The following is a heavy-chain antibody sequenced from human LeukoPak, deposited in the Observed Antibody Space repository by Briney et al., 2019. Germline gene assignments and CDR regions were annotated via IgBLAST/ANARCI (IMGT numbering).Heavy chain of an antibody. V-gene: IGHV4-4*02. J-gene: IGHJ4*02. Sequence: SGTLSLTCAVSGGSISSSNWWSWIRQPPGKGLEWIGEIYHSGSTNYNPSLKSRVTISVDKSKTQFSLKLSSVTAADTALYFCARDIDDVGALFDFWGQGTLVTVSS. D-gene: IGHD1-26*01. CDR3: ARDIDDVGALFDF. CDR2: IYHSGST. CDR1: GGSISSSNW.